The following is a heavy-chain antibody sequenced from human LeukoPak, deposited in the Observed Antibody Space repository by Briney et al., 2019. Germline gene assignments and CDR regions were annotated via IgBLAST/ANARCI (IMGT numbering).Heavy chain of an antibody. Sequence: ASVKVSCKASGYTFTSYDINWVRQATGQGLEWMGWMNPNSGNKGYAQKFQGRVTMTRNTSISTAYMELSSLRSEDTAVYYCARTEGVDCSSTSCSYYYYYYYMDVWGKGTTVTVSS. CDR2: MNPNSGNK. D-gene: IGHD2-2*01. J-gene: IGHJ6*03. CDR1: GYTFTSYD. V-gene: IGHV1-8*01. CDR3: ARTEGVDCSSTSCSYYYYYYYMDV.